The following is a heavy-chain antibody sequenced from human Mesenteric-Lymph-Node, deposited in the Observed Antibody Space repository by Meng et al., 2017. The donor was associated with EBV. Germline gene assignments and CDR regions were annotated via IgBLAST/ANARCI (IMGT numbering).Heavy chain of an antibody. D-gene: IGHD1-26*01. CDR2: INTYGSRT. J-gene: IGHJ4*02. V-gene: IGHV3-74*01. CDR1: GFTFRSYW. Sequence: APLVESGGGLVPTGGSLRLSCAASGFTFRSYWIHWVRQAPGKGLVWVSHINTYGSRTDYADSVKGRFTISRDNAKNTLSLQMNSLRAEDTAVYYCASDLGGATDFWGQGTLVTVSS. CDR3: ASDLGGATDF.